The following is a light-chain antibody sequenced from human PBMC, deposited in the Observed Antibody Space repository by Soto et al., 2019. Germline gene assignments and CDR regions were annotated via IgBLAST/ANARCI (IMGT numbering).Light chain of an antibody. Sequence: ILMPQSPGTLSLSPWERATLSWRASQSVTSLLGWYHQKPGQAPRLLIYDASYRATGIPARFSGSGSGTDFTLTISSLEPDDFGVYYCQQRANWPLTFGGGTKVDIK. CDR2: DAS. CDR1: QSVTSL. V-gene: IGKV3-11*01. J-gene: IGKJ4*01. CDR3: QQRANWPLT.